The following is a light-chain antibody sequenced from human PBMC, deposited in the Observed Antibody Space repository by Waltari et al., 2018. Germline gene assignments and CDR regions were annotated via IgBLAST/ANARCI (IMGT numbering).Light chain of an antibody. J-gene: IGLJ3*02. CDR1: KLGHKY. CDR3: QTWDSSTAYWV. Sequence: SYEVTQPPSVSVSPGQTASITCSGDKLGHKYASWYQQKPGQSPVMVIYQDIKRPSGIPELFSGSHSGNTATLTISGTQAMDEADYYCQTWDSSTAYWVFGGGTKLTVL. CDR2: QDI. V-gene: IGLV3-1*01.